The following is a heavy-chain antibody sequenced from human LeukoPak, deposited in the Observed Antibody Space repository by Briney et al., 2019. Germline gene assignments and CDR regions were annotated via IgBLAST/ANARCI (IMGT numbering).Heavy chain of an antibody. J-gene: IGHJ4*02. D-gene: IGHD3-22*01. CDR3: AKDQYYYDSSSYFH. V-gene: IGHV3-30*02. CDR2: IRYDGSNK. Sequence: HPGGSLRLSCAASGFTFSSYGMHWVRQAPGKGLEWVAFIRYDGSNKYYADSVKGRFTISRDNSKNTLYLQMNSLRAEDTAVYYCAKDQYYYDSSSYFHWGQGTLVTVSS. CDR1: GFTFSSYG.